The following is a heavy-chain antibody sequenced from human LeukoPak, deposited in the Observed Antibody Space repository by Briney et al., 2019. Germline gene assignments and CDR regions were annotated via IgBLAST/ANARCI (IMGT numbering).Heavy chain of an antibody. CDR1: GYSVTSYW. V-gene: IGHV5-10-1*01. D-gene: IGHD3-10*01. CDR3: ARAYGSGSYSGY. Sequence: GESLKISCKGSGYSVTSYWISWVRQMPGKGLEWMGRIDPSDSYTNYSPSFQGHVTISADKSISTAYLQWSSLKASDTAMYYCARAYGSGSYSGYWGQGTLVTVSS. J-gene: IGHJ4*02. CDR2: IDPSDSYT.